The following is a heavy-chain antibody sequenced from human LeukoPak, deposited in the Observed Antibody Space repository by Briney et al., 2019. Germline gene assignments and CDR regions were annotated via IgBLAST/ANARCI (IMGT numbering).Heavy chain of an antibody. Sequence: GDPVRHLCGPWWLNFSIQLIRGVGPAPAGALVYVAYIKQYGNEKYYVDSVKGRFTISRDNAKNSLYLQMNSLRAEDTAVYYCARDLRGRFLEWLLSRRTNFDYWGQGTLVTVSS. CDR3: ARDLRGRFLEWLLSRRTNFDY. CDR1: WLNFSIQL. J-gene: IGHJ4*02. V-gene: IGHV3-7*01. D-gene: IGHD3-3*01. CDR2: IKQYGNEK.